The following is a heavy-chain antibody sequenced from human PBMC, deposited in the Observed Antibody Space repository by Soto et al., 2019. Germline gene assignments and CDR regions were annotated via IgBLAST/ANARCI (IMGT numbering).Heavy chain of an antibody. CDR1: GGSISSGGYY. CDR2: IYYSGST. V-gene: IGHV4-31*03. Sequence: SETLSLTCTVSGGSISSGGYYWSWIRQHPGKGLEWIGYIYYSGSTYYNPSLKSRVTISVDTSKNQFSLKLSSVTAADTAVYYCARELQPGIAAADHTGAFDYWGQGTLVTVSS. CDR3: ARELQPGIAAADHTGAFDY. D-gene: IGHD6-13*01. J-gene: IGHJ4*02.